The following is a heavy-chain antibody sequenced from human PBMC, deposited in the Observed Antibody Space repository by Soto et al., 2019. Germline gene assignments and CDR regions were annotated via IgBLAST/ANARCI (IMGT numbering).Heavy chain of an antibody. D-gene: IGHD1-26*01. CDR3: ATVVGAVPS. J-gene: IGHJ4*02. Sequence: ASVKVSCKASGYTFTSYAISWVRQAPGQGLEWMGWLSPYNGNTNYAQNFQGRVTVTTDTSTDTAYMELRSLRSDDTAVYYCATVVGAVPSWGQGDLVTVSS. CDR1: GYTFTSYA. V-gene: IGHV1-18*01. CDR2: LSPYNGNT.